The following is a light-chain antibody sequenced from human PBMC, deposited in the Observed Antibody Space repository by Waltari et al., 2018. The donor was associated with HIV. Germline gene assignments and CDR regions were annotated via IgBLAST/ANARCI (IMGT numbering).Light chain of an antibody. CDR3: SSYSSSNILL. Sequence: QSALTQPASVSGSPGQSITISCTGTTHDINIYNYVSWYQQHPGKAPNLIVYEVSNRPSGVSNRFSGSKSGSTASLTISGLQPEDEADYYCSSYSSSNILLFGGGTSLTVL. CDR2: EVS. V-gene: IGLV2-14*01. J-gene: IGLJ2*01. CDR1: THDINIYNY.